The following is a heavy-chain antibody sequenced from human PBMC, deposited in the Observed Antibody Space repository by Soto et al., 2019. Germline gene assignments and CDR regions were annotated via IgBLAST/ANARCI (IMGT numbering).Heavy chain of an antibody. V-gene: IGHV3-64*01. CDR2: ISNNGAHT. J-gene: IGHJ6*03. Sequence: EAQLVESGGGLVQPGGSLRLSCAAYGFTFSNYEMHWVRQAPGKGLEYVSGISNNGAHTDYAKSVKGRFTISRDHSENTLYLQKGSLRAEDMALYYCARRGYGSRWPNVYMDVWGKGTTVTVSS. CDR3: ARRGYGSRWPNVYMDV. D-gene: IGHD6-13*01. CDR1: GFTFSNYE.